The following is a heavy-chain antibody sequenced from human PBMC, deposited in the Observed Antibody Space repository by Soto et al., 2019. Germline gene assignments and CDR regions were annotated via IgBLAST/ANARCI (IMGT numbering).Heavy chain of an antibody. CDR1: GFTFSSYA. D-gene: IGHD6-19*01. V-gene: IGHV3-23*01. J-gene: IGHJ4*02. CDR2: ISSGGGST. Sequence: GGSLRLSCAASGFTFSSYAMSWVRQAPGKGLEWVSAISSGGGSTYYADSVAGRFTISRDNSRKMLFLQINSLRVDDTAVYYCAKIPSPWLAASFDYWGEGTLVNVSS. CDR3: AKIPSPWLAASFDY.